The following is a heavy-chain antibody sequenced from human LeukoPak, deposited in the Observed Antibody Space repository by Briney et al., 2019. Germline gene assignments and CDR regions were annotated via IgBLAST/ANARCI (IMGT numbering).Heavy chain of an antibody. CDR3: ARGSGDYGGNWDY. V-gene: IGHV3-74*01. CDR1: GFTFSNYW. CDR2: INSDETST. Sequence: GESLRLSCAASGFTFSNYWMHWVRQAPGKGLEWVSRINSDETSTNYADSVKGRFTISRDNAKNTLYLQMNSLRAEDTAVYYCARGSGDYGGNWDYWGQGTLVTVSS. J-gene: IGHJ4*02. D-gene: IGHD4-23*01.